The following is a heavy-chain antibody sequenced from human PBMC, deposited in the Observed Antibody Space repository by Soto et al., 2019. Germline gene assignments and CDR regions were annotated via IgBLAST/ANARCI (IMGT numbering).Heavy chain of an antibody. D-gene: IGHD3-16*02. V-gene: IGHV3-7*03. CDR2: IKQDGSEK. CDR1: GFTFSSYW. Sequence: GGSLRLSCAASGFTFSSYWMSWVRQAPGKGLEWVANIKQDGSEKYYVDSVKGRFTISRDNAKNSLYLQMNSLRAEDTAVYYCASAPRSLYRDYYYYYMDVWGKGTTVTVSS. CDR3: ASAPRSLYRDYYYYYMDV. J-gene: IGHJ6*03.